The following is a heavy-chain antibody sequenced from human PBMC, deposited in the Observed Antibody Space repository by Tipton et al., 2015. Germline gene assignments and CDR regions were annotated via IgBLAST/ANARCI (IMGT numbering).Heavy chain of an antibody. CDR3: ARGLEHGMAV. CDR2: ISHSGNT. Sequence: TLSLTCAVSAYSISSDYYWGWIRQPPGKGLECIGSISHSGNTYYNPSLKSRITISLNTSKNQFSLKMSSVTAADTAVYFCARGLEHGMAVWGQGTTVTVS. CDR1: AYSISSDYY. J-gene: IGHJ6*02. D-gene: IGHD3-16*01. V-gene: IGHV4-38-2*01.